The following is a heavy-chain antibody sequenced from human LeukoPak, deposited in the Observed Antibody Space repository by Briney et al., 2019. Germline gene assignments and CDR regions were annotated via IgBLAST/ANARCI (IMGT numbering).Heavy chain of an antibody. V-gene: IGHV3-7*01. J-gene: IGHJ4*02. CDR3: ARDRAYSTFDY. Sequence: GGSLRLSCAAPGFTFRTSWMSWVRQPPGGGREWVAKLKEDGSIKNYVDSVKGRFTISRDNAENSLYLQLNSLRAEDTAVYFCARDRAYSTFDYWGQGTLVTVSS. CDR2: LKEDGSIK. CDR1: GFTFRTSW. D-gene: IGHD3-16*01.